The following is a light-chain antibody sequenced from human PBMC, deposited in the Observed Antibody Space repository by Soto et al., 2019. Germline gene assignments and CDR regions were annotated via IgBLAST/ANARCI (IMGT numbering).Light chain of an antibody. V-gene: IGKV3D-15*01. J-gene: IGKJ5*01. CDR3: QQYNNWPPII. CDR2: GAS. CDR1: QSVSST. Sequence: EIVMTQSPATLSVSPGERATLSCRASQSVSSTLAWYQQKPGQAPRLLIYGASIRATGIPARFSGSGSGTKFTLTISSLQSADFAVYSCQQYNNWPPIIFGQGTRLESK.